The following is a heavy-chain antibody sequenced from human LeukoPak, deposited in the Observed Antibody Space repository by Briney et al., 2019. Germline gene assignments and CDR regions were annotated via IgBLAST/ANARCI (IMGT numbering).Heavy chain of an antibody. CDR1: GYTFTSYD. D-gene: IGHD3-3*01. Sequence: ASVKVSCKASGYTFTSYDINWVRQATGQGHEWMGWMNPNSGNTGYAQKFQGRVTMTRNTSISTAYMELSSLRSEDTAVYYCARASTSTYYDFWSGYYTGIPMGGSWFDPWGQGTLVTVSS. V-gene: IGHV1-8*01. J-gene: IGHJ5*02. CDR2: MNPNSGNT. CDR3: ARASTSTYYDFWSGYYTGIPMGGSWFDP.